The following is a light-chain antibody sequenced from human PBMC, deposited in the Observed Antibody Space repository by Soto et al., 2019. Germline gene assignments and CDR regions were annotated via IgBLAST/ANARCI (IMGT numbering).Light chain of an antibody. J-gene: IGKJ5*01. CDR3: QVRTNWSIA. CDR1: QIVTGR. CDR2: GAS. Sequence: ERVMTQYPATLSVSPGERATLSCRASQIVTGRLAWYQHKSGQAPRLLISGASSRATGIPARFSGTGSGTDFTLTINNLEPEDFAVYYCQVRTNWSIAFGRGTRLEIK. V-gene: IGKV3-11*01.